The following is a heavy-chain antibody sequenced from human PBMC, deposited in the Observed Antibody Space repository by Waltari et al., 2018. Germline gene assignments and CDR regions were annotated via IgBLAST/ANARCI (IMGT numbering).Heavy chain of an antibody. D-gene: IGHD7-27*01. CDR1: GYTFTSYD. CDR3: ARGKLVPKLGPYWFDP. CDR2: MNPNSGNT. J-gene: IGHJ5*02. V-gene: IGHV1-8*02. Sequence: QVQLVQSGAEVKKPGASVKVPCKASGYTFTSYDINWVRQATGQGLEWMGWMNPNSGNTGYAQKFQGRVTMTRNTSISTAYMELSSLRSEDTAVYYCARGKLVPKLGPYWFDPLGQGTLVTVSS.